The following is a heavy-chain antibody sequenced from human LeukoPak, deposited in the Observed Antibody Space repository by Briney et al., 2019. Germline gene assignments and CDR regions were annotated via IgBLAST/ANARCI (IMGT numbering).Heavy chain of an antibody. CDR2: IYHSGSA. V-gene: IGHV4-4*02. D-gene: IGHD3-22*01. CDR3: ARLKDYYDSSGYPLGAFDI. J-gene: IGHJ3*02. Sequence: SETLSLTCAVSGASINDSEWWNWVRQPPGKGLEWIGEIYHSGSANYNPSLKSRVAISLDKSKNQFSLKLTSVTAADTAVYYCARLKDYYDSSGYPLGAFDIWGQGTMVTVSS. CDR1: GASINDSEW.